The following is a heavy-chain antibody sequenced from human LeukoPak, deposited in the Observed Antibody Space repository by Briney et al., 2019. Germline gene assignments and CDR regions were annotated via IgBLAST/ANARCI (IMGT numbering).Heavy chain of an antibody. CDR3: ARGEYIYGSAARVAFDI. Sequence: GGSLRLSCAASGFTFTNYAMHWVRQAPGKGLEWVAVISYDETNKYYEDSVKGRFTISRDNAKKSMYLQMNSLRAEDTAVYYCARGEYIYGSAARVAFDIWGQGTMVTVSS. CDR1: GFTFTNYA. V-gene: IGHV3-30*04. D-gene: IGHD5-18*01. CDR2: ISYDETNK. J-gene: IGHJ3*02.